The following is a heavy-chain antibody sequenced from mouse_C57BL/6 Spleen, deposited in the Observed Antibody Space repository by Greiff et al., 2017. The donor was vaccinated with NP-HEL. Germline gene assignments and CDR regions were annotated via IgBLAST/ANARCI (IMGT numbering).Heavy chain of an antibody. D-gene: IGHD1-1*01. V-gene: IGHV1-82*01. J-gene: IGHJ4*01. CDR2: IYPGDGDT. CDR3: ARGDTTVVDAMDY. CDR1: GYAFSSSW. Sequence: VQLQQSGPELVKPGASVKISCKASGYAFSSSWMNWVKQRPGKGLEWIGRIYPGDGDTNYNGKVKGKATLTADKSSSTTYMQLSSLTSEDSAVYFCARGDTTVVDAMDYWGQGTSVTVSS.